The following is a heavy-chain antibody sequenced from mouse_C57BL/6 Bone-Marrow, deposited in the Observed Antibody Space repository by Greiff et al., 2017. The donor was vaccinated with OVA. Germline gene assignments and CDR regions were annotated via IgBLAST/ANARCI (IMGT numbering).Heavy chain of an antibody. V-gene: IGHV2-5*01. D-gene: IGHD4-1*01. J-gene: IGHJ2*01. CDR3: AKNAGSFFDY. CDR2: IWRGGST. Sequence: VKLMESGPGLVQPSQSLSITCTVSGFSFTSYGVHWVRQSPGKGLEWLGVIWRGGSTDYNAAFMSRLSITKDNSKSQVFFNMNSLQADDTAIYYCAKNAGSFFDYWGQGTTLTVSS. CDR1: GFSFTSYG.